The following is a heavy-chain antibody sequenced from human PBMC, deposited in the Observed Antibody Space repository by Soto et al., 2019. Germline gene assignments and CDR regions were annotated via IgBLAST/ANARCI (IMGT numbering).Heavy chain of an antibody. CDR3: AREYTAWPLAYGLDV. D-gene: IGHD2-2*02. J-gene: IGHJ6*02. CDR1: GFTFSTYS. Sequence: GSLRLSCVGSGFTFSTYSINWVRQAPGKGLEWVSSISSRSDIYYADSVKGRFTISRDNAKNSVSLQMNSLRAEDTAVYYCAREYTAWPLAYGLDVWGQGTTVTVS. V-gene: IGHV3-21*01. CDR2: ISSRSDI.